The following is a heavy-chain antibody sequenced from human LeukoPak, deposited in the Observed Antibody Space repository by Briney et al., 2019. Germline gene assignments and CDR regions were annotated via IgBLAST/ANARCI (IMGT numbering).Heavy chain of an antibody. V-gene: IGHV4-30-4*08. CDR2: IYYSGST. D-gene: IGHD6-19*01. J-gene: IGHJ4*02. CDR3: ARQAVAGTQNDY. CDR1: GGSISSGDYY. Sequence: PSETLSLTCTVSGGSISSGDYYWSRIRQPPGKGLEWIGYIYYSGSTYYNPSLKSRVTISVDTSKNQFSLKLSSVTAADTAVYYCARQAVAGTQNDYWGQGTLVTVSS.